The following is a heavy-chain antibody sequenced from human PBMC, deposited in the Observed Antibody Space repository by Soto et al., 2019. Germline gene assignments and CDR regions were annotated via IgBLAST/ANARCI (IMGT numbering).Heavy chain of an antibody. Sequence: SETLSLTCTVSGGSISSYYWSWIRQPPGKGLEWIGYIYYSGSTNYNPSLKSRVTISVDTSKNQFSLKLSSVTAADTAVYYCASVVYSSSPDFDYWGHGTLVTVSS. D-gene: IGHD6-6*01. CDR3: ASVVYSSSPDFDY. V-gene: IGHV4-59*01. CDR2: IYYSGST. J-gene: IGHJ4*01. CDR1: GGSISSYY.